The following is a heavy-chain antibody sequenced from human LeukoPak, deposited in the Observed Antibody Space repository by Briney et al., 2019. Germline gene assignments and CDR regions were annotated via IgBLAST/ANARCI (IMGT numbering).Heavy chain of an antibody. V-gene: IGHV3-23*01. CDR1: GLTFRSCA. D-gene: IGHD2-2*01. J-gene: IGHJ4*02. CDR3: AKDFTVVVPTAVALFDY. Sequence: GGSLRLSCAASGLTFRSCAMSWVRQAPGRGLEWVSGISGSGDRTYYADSVKGRFTISRDNPKNTLYLQMNTLRAEDTAVYYCAKDFTVVVPTAVALFDYWAREPWSPSPQ. CDR2: ISGSGDRT.